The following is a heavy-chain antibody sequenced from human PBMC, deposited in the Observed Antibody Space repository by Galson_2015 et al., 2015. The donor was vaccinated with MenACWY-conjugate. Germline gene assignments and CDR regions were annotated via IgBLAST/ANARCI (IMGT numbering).Heavy chain of an antibody. CDR2: IDNDGNRI. CDR1: GFTFSNYW. V-gene: IGHV3-74*01. CDR3: SRGGETKLIIVGGISDI. Sequence: SLRLSCVASGFTFSNYWMHWVRQGPGKGLEWLSRIDNDGNRITYADSVKGRFTISRDNAKNTLYLQINSVRADDTAVYYCSRGGETKLIIVGGISDIWGQGTTVTVSS. J-gene: IGHJ3*02. D-gene: IGHD1-26*01.